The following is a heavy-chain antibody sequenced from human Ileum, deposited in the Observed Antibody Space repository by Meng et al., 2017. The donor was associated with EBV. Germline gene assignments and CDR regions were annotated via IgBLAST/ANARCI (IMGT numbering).Heavy chain of an antibody. Sequence: QVHLQESGPGLVKPSGTLSLAFTVPGDSISRGIWWRWVRQPPGKGLEWIGEVYHRGDNNNNPSPKSRVDISVDKSKNQFYLSLFSVTAADTAVYYCGRDQGRELINHWGQGTLVTVSS. CDR3: GRDQGRELINH. CDR1: GDSISRGIW. V-gene: IGHV4-4*02. J-gene: IGHJ4*02. D-gene: IGHD1-7*01. CDR2: VYHRGDN.